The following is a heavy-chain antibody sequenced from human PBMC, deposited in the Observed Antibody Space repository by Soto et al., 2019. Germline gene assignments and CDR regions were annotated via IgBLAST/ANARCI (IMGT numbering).Heavy chain of an antibody. CDR2: ISGSGGTT. J-gene: IGHJ3*01. D-gene: IGHD6-19*01. Sequence: EVQLLESGGGLVQPGGSLRLSCAASGFTFSSYAMSWFRQAPGKGLEWVSAISGSGGTTYYADSVKGRFTFSRDNSKNTLYLQTNSLRAEDPAVYYCAKTANGWFSAFDLWCQGTMVTVSS. CDR3: AKTANGWFSAFDL. V-gene: IGHV3-23*01. CDR1: GFTFSSYA.